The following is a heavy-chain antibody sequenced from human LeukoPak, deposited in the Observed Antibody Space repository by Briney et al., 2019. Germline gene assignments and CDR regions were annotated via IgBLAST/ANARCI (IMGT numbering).Heavy chain of an antibody. D-gene: IGHD1-14*01. J-gene: IGHJ4*02. CDR1: GFTFSSHL. Sequence: GGSLRLSCAASGFTFSSHLMHWVRQAQGTGLVWVSSVKSDGTATNYADSVKGRFTISRGNAKNTLYLQMNSLRVEDTAVYYCVRKFATGDWGQGTLVTVSS. CDR2: VKSDGTAT. V-gene: IGHV3-74*01. CDR3: VRKFATGD.